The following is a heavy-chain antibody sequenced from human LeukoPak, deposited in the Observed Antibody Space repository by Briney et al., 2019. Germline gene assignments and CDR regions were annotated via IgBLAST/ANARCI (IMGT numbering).Heavy chain of an antibody. V-gene: IGHV3-23*01. D-gene: IGHD3-10*01. CDR1: GFTVSSNY. CDR2: ISGRGGST. CDR3: AKVLLWFGELLSTPDYFDY. Sequence: GGSLRLSCAASGFTVSSNYMSWVRQAPGKGLEWVSAISGRGGSTYYADSVKGRFTISRDNSKNTLYLQMNSLRAEDTAVYYCAKVLLWFGELLSTPDYFDY. J-gene: IGHJ4*01.